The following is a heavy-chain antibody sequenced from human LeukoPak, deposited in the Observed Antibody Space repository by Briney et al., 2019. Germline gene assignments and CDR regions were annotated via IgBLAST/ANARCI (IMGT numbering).Heavy chain of an antibody. D-gene: IGHD3-10*01. CDR2: INHSGST. V-gene: IGHV4-34*01. CDR3: ARERGYYYGSGSYYFSPIDY. Sequence: PSETLSLTCAVYGGSFSGYYWSWIRQPPGKGLEWIGEINHSGSTNYNPSLKSRVTISVDTSKNQFSLKLSSVTAADTAVYYCARERGYYYGSGSYYFSPIDYWGQGTLVTVSS. CDR1: GGSFSGYY. J-gene: IGHJ4*02.